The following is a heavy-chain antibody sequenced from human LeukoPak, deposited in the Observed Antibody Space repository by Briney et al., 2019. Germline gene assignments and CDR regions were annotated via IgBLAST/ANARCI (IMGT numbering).Heavy chain of an antibody. CDR2: IYYSGST. CDR3: ARDFLRWFDP. V-gene: IGHV4-59*01. J-gene: IGHJ5*02. Sequence: SETLSLTCTVSGGSIRSYYWSWIRQPPGKGLEWIGYIYYSGSTNYNPSLKSRVTISVDTSKNQFSLKLSSVTAADTAVYYCARDFLRWFDPWGQGTLVTVSS. D-gene: IGHD2/OR15-2a*01. CDR1: GGSIRSYY.